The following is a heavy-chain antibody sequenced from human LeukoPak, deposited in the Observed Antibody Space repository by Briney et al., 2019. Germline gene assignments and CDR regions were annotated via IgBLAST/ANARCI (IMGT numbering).Heavy chain of an antibody. J-gene: IGHJ4*02. V-gene: IGHV3-33*08. CDR2: IWYDGSLK. D-gene: IGHD1-7*01. Sequence: PGGSLRLSCAASGFTFSSYAMHWVRQAPGKGLEWVAVIWYDGSLKYYVDSVKGRFTISRDNSKNTLYLQMNSLRAEDTAVYYCARDDGGDWNYDYWGQGTLVTVSS. CDR3: ARDDGGDWNYDY. CDR1: GFTFSSYA.